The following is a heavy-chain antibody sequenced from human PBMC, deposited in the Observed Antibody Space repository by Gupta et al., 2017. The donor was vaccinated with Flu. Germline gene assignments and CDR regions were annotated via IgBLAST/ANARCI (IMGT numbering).Heavy chain of an antibody. CDR2: IWDDGSNK. D-gene: IGHD2-2*02. V-gene: IGHV3-33*01. Sequence: QASGKGLEWVAFIWDDGSNKYYADSVKGRFTISRDNSKNTLYLQMNSLRAEDTAVYYCARVGNPAVPAAIGAWDYYYMDVWGKGTTVTVSS. CDR3: ARVGNPAVPAAIGAWDYYYMDV. J-gene: IGHJ6*03.